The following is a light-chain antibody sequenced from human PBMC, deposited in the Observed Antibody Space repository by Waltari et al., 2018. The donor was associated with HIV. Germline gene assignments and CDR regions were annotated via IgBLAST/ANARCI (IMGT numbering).Light chain of an antibody. CDR3: QQYNDWPYT. Sequence: EIVMTQSPATLSLSPGDGATPSCRASQNIDRNLAWYQQKPGQSPRLLIYGTYTRATGIPAKFSGSGSGTEFTLTVSSLQSEDFALYYCQQYNDWPYTFGQGTKL. J-gene: IGKJ2*01. CDR2: GTY. V-gene: IGKV3-15*01. CDR1: QNIDRN.